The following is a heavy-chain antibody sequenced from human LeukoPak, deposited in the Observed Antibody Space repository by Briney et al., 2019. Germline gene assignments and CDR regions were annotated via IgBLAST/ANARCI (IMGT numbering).Heavy chain of an antibody. CDR2: ISGSGGST. CDR3: AKTSEAAAGNWFDP. V-gene: IGHV3-23*01. J-gene: IGHJ5*02. D-gene: IGHD6-13*01. Sequence: GGSLRISCAASGFTFSSYGMHWVRQAPGKGLEWVSAISGSGGSTYYADSVKGRFTISRDNSKNTLYLQMSSLRAEDTAVYYCAKTSEAAAGNWFDPWGQGTLVTVSS. CDR1: GFTFSSYG.